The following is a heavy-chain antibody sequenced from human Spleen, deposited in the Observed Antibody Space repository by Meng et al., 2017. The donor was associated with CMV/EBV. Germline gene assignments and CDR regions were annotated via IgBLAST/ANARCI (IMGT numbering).Heavy chain of an antibody. D-gene: IGHD3-22*01. Sequence: QLPLEESGPGLVKPSQTLSLTCTVSGGSISSGTYYWGWIRQLPGKGLEWIAYIHYSGSTYYSPSLKSRVTISVDTSRNQLSLKLSSMTAADTAVYYCARYVFDSSSLYSNWFDPWGQGTLVTVSS. CDR1: GGSISSGTYY. CDR3: ARYVFDSSSLYSNWFDP. V-gene: IGHV4-31*03. CDR2: IHYSGST. J-gene: IGHJ5*02.